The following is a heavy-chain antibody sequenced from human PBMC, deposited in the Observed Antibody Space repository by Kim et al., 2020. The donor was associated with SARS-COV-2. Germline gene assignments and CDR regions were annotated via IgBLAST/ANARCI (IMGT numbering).Heavy chain of an antibody. CDR1: GFTFSSYA. D-gene: IGHD3-10*01. CDR3: ARGSKVVRGVMALNWFDP. CDR2: ISYDGSNK. Sequence: GGSLRLSCAASGFTFSSYAMHWVRQAPGKGLEWVAVISYDGSNKYYADSVKGRFTISRDNSKNTLYLQMNSLRAEDTAVYYCARGSKVVRGVMALNWFDPWGQGTLVTVSS. J-gene: IGHJ5*02. V-gene: IGHV3-30*04.